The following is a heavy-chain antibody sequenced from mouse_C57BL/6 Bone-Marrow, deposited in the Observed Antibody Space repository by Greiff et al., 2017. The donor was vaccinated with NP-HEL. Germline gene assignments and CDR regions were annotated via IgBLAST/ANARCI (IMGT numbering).Heavy chain of an antibody. D-gene: IGHD1-1*01. CDR3: AREVSTTVEGDY. CDR1: GYTFTSYW. Sequence: QVQLQQPGAELVKPGASVKLSCKASGYTFTSYWMHWVKQRPGQGLEWIGMIHPNSGSTNYNEKFTSKATLTVDKSSSTAYMQISSLTSEDSAVYYCAREVSTTVEGDYWGQGTTLTVSA. CDR2: IHPNSGST. V-gene: IGHV1-64*01. J-gene: IGHJ2*01.